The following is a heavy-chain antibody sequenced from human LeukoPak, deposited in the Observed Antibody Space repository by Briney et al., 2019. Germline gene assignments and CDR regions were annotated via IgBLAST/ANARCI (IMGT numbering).Heavy chain of an antibody. D-gene: IGHD5-12*01. CDR2: INAYSGGT. Sequence: ASEKVSCKASGYTFTGYYIHWVRQAPGQGLEWMGGINAYSGGTNYAQDFQGRVTMTRDTSISTAYMELSRLRSDDTAVYYCARGDGGGYSTPLDYWGQGTLVAVSS. CDR3: ARGDGGGYSTPLDY. J-gene: IGHJ4*02. CDR1: GYTFTGYY. V-gene: IGHV1-2*02.